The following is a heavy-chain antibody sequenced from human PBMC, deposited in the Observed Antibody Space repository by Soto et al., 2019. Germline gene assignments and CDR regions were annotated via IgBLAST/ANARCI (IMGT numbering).Heavy chain of an antibody. CDR2: IYGGGTT. J-gene: IGHJ4*02. CDR3: AQTAGWPGFDL. V-gene: IGHV3-53*01. Sequence: EVPLVESGGGLIQPGGSLRLSCAASGFAVSSKYMTWVRQAPGKGLEWVSVIYGGGTTYYADSVKGRFTISRDTSKNTLYPQMNSLRAEDTAVYYCAQTAGWPGFDLWGQGTLVTVSS. CDR1: GFAVSSKY. D-gene: IGHD6-19*01.